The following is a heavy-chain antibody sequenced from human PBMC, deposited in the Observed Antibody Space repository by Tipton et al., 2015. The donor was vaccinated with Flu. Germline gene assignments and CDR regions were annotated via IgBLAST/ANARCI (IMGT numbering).Heavy chain of an antibody. D-gene: IGHD3-10*01. J-gene: IGHJ4*02. CDR1: GGSISTSGYY. V-gene: IGHV4-39*07. CDR2: IRYGGSS. CDR3: ARVLAGHFGEGYFFDY. Sequence: TLSLTCTVSGGSISTSGYYWGWIRQPPWKGLEWIGSIRYGGSSYYTPSLKSRVTISLDMSKDQFSLRLNSMTAADTAIYYCARVLAGHFGEGYFFDYWGQGALVTVSS.